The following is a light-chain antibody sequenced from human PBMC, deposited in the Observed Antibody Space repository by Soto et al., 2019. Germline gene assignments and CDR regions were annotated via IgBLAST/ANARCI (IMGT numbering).Light chain of an antibody. J-gene: IGKJ1*01. Sequence: DIQMTQSPSSLSGSVGDSVTITCRASQDISSLLTWYQQKPGKAPKLLIYKASTLKSGVPSRFSGSGSGTEFTLTISSLQPEDFATYYCQHYNSYSEAFGQGTKVDIK. V-gene: IGKV1-5*03. CDR3: QHYNSYSEA. CDR2: KAS. CDR1: QDISSL.